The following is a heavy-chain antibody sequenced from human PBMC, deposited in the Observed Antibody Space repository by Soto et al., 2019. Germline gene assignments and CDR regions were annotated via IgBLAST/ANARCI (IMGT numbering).Heavy chain of an antibody. J-gene: IGHJ4*02. CDR3: ARSGSEVDY. Sequence: EVQLVESGGDLVQPGGSLRLSCAVSGFTFSHYWMTWVRQAPGKGLEWVANIKEDGSQKNYVDSVKGRVTVSRDNAKNSLYLQMNSLRAEDTAVYYCARSGSEVDYWGQGTLVIVSS. V-gene: IGHV3-7*01. CDR2: IKEDGSQK. CDR1: GFTFSHYW. D-gene: IGHD3-10*01.